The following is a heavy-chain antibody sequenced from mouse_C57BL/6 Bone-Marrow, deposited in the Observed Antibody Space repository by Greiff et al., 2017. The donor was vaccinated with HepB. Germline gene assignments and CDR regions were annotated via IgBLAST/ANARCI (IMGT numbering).Heavy chain of an antibody. D-gene: IGHD2-3*01. V-gene: IGHV1-54*01. J-gene: IGHJ3*01. Sequence: VQRVESGAELVRPGTSVKVSCKASGYAFTNYLIEWVKQRPGQGLEWIGVINPGSGGTNYNEKFKGKATLTADKSSSTAYMQLSSLTSEDSAVYFCARCDGYLGAYWGQGTLVTVSA. CDR1: GYAFTNYL. CDR2: INPGSGGT. CDR3: ARCDGYLGAY.